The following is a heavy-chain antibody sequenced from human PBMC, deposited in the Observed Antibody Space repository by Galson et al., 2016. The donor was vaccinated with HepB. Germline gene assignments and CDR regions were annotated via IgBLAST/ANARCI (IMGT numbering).Heavy chain of an antibody. CDR1: GYTFTTYA. V-gene: IGHV7-4-1*02. D-gene: IGHD3-10*01. Sequence: SVKVSCKASGYTFTTYAMNWVRQAPGQGLEWMGWINTNTGNPMYAQDFAGRFVFYLYTSVSTAYLQISSLKAEDTAMYYCARVKFADDYGSGSWGFDHWGQGTLVTVSS. CDR2: INTNTGNP. CDR3: ARVKFADDYGSGSWGFDH. J-gene: IGHJ4*02.